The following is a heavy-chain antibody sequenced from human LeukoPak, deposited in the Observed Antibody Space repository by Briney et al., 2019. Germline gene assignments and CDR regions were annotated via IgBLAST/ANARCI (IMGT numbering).Heavy chain of an antibody. D-gene: IGHD6-13*01. J-gene: IGHJ4*02. CDR3: AKGAGIAAAGIVF. CDR1: GFSFSNYA. Sequence: PGGSLRLSCAASGFSFSNYAMSWVRQAPGKGLEWVSAISGSGGSTYYADSVEGRFTISRDNSNNTLYLQMNSLRAEDTAVYYCAKGAGIAAAGIVFWGQGTLVTVSS. CDR2: ISGSGGST. V-gene: IGHV3-23*01.